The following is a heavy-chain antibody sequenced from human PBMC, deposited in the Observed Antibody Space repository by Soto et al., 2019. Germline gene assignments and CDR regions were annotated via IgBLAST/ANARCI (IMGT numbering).Heavy chain of an antibody. CDR1: GFTFSSYA. Sequence: EVQLLESGGGLVQPGGSLRLSCAASGFTFSSYAMSWVRQAPGKGLEWVSAISGSGGSTYYADSVKGRFTISRDNSKNTLDLQMNSLRAEDTAVYYCAKSRLRFLEWLLHFDYWGQGTLVTVSS. D-gene: IGHD3-3*01. CDR2: ISGSGGST. J-gene: IGHJ4*02. V-gene: IGHV3-23*01. CDR3: AKSRLRFLEWLLHFDY.